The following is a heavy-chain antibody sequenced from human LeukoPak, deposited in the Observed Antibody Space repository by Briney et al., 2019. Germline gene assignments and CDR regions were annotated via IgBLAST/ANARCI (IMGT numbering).Heavy chain of an antibody. J-gene: IGHJ3*02. CDR2: ISSSSSYI. CDR3: ARPPYDAIFGVVIMRGPYDAFDI. Sequence: GGSLRLSCAASGFTFSSYSMNWVRQAPGKGLEWVSSISSSSSYIYYADSVKGRFTISRDNAKNSLYLQMNSLRAEDTAVYYCARPPYDAIFGVVIMRGPYDAFDIWGQGTMVTVSS. D-gene: IGHD3-3*01. V-gene: IGHV3-21*01. CDR1: GFTFSSYS.